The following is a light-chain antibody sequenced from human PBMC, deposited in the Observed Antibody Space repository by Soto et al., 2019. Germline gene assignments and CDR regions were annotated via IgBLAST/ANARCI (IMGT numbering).Light chain of an antibody. CDR2: GAS. V-gene: IGKV3-20*01. J-gene: IGKJ4*01. CDR3: QQYGSTPLT. Sequence: ELVLTQSPATLSLFPGERATLFCRSSKSVSRYVAWYQQKPGQSPRLLIYGASKRASGIPDRLSGSASGADFTLSIARLEPEDFAMYYCQQYGSTPLTFGGGTKVDIK. CDR1: KSVSRY.